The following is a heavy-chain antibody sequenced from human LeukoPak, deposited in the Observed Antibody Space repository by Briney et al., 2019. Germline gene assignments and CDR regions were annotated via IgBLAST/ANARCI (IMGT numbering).Heavy chain of an antibody. CDR1: GGPFSRLA. Sequence: SVKVSCKASGGPFSRLAFSWVRQAPGQGLEWMGGIIPVYGTPNYAQSFQGRVTISTDDSTSIGYMELSSLTSEDTAIYYCARDSSGYPVGYFEHWGQGTLVTVSS. D-gene: IGHD3-22*01. V-gene: IGHV1-69*05. J-gene: IGHJ1*01. CDR3: ARDSSGYPVGYFEH. CDR2: IIPVYGTP.